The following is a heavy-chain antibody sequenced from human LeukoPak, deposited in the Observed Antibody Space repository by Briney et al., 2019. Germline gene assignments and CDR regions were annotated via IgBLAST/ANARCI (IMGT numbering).Heavy chain of an antibody. J-gene: IGHJ5*02. Sequence: SETLSLTCAVYGGSFSGYYWSWVRQPPGKGLEWIGEINHSGSTNYNPSLKSRVTISVDTSKNQFSLKLSSVTAADTAVYYCASHGGNSVGWFDPWGQGTLVTVSS. CDR3: ASHGGNSVGWFDP. D-gene: IGHD4-23*01. CDR1: GGSFSGYY. CDR2: INHSGST. V-gene: IGHV4-34*01.